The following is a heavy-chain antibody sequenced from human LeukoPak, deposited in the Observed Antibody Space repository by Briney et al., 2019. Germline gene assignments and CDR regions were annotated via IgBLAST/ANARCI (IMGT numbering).Heavy chain of an antibody. Sequence: SETLSLTCTVSGGSISSYYWSWLRQPPGKGLEWIGYIYYSGSTNYNPSLKSRVTISVDTSKNQFSLKLSSVTAADTAVYYCARDPGDGYNYNWFDPWGQGTLVTVSS. CDR1: GGSISSYY. CDR3: ARDPGDGYNYNWFDP. D-gene: IGHD5-24*01. V-gene: IGHV4-59*01. J-gene: IGHJ5*02. CDR2: IYYSGST.